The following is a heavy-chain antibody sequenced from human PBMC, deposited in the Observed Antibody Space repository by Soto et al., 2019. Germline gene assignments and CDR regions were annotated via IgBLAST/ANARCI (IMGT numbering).Heavy chain of an antibody. Sequence: PVESQKDPWRGAEGRCASYWVGWVRKITGKGLEWMGIIYPGDSDTRYSPSFQGQVTISADKSISTAYLQWSSLKASDTAMYYCARDSSSRYYYYGMDVCGQGTTVTV. CDR3: ARDSSSRYYYYGMDV. D-gene: IGHD6-13*01. CDR1: EGRCASYW. V-gene: IGHV5-51*01. CDR2: IYPGDSDT. J-gene: IGHJ6*02.